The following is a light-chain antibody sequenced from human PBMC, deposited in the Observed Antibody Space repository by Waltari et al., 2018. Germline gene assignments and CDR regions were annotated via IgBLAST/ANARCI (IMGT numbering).Light chain of an antibody. CDR1: QYISSY. CDR2: AAS. CDR3: QQSYTPPPLT. Sequence: DIQLTQSQSSLSASVGDRVPITCRASQYISSYLNWYQQKPQRAPKLLIYAASSLQSGVPSRFSGDGSGTEFTLTISSVQPEDFATYYCQQSYTPPPLTFGGGTKVEIK. V-gene: IGKV1-39*01. J-gene: IGKJ4*01.